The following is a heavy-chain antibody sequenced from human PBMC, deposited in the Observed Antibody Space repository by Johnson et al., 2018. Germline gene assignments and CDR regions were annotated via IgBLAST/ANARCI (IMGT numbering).Heavy chain of an antibody. CDR2: ISYDGSNK. V-gene: IGHV3-30-3*01. Sequence: QVQLVQSGGGVVQPGRSXRPSCAASGFSFTSYAMHWVRPAPGKGLEWVAVISYDGSNKFYAASVKGRFTISRDNSKNTLYLQVNSLRAEDTAVYYCARLEYDATGYFQHWGQGTLVTVSS. D-gene: IGHD3-3*01. CDR3: ARLEYDATGYFQH. CDR1: GFSFTSYA. J-gene: IGHJ1*01.